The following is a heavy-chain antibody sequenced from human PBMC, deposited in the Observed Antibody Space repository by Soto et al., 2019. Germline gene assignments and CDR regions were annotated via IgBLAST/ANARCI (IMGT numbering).Heavy chain of an antibody. D-gene: IGHD6-13*01. Sequence: GGSLRLSCAASGFTFSSYAMHWVRQAPGKGLERVTIISYNGSDKYYADFVKGRFTISRDNSKNTLYLQMNSLGTEDTAVYYCARGAAAGIDYYAMDVWGQGTTVTVSS. CDR3: ARGAAAGIDYYAMDV. CDR1: GFTFSSYA. CDR2: ISYNGSDK. J-gene: IGHJ6*02. V-gene: IGHV3-30-3*01.